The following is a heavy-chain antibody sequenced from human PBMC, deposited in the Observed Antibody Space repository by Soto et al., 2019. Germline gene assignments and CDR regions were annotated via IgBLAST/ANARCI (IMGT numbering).Heavy chain of an antibody. CDR1: GGSISSYY. V-gene: IGHV4-59*01. J-gene: IGHJ6*03. Sequence: SETLSLTCTVSGGSISSYYWSWIRQPPGKGLEWIGYIYYTGSTNYNPSLKSRVTISAETSKNQLSLKVSSVTAADTAVYYCASQTTLTTVTIDYYYYYMDVWGKGTTVTVSS. CDR3: ASQTTLTTVTIDYYYYYMDV. D-gene: IGHD4-17*01. CDR2: IYYTGST.